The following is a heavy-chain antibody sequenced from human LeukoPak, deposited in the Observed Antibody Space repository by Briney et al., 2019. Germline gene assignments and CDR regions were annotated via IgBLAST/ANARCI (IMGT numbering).Heavy chain of an antibody. D-gene: IGHD6-13*01. J-gene: IGHJ5*02. Sequence: WGSLRLSCAASGFTFSSYSMNWVRQAPGKGLEWVSSISSSSSYIYYADSVKGRFAISRDNAKNSLYLQMNSLRAEDTAVYYCARESAAADTSSWFDPWGQGTLVTVSS. CDR2: ISSSSSYI. CDR3: ARESAAADTSSWFDP. V-gene: IGHV3-21*01. CDR1: GFTFSSYS.